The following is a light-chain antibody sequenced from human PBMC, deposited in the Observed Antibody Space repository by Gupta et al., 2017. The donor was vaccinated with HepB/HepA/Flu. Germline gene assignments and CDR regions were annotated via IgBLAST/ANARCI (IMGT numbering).Light chain of an antibody. J-gene: IGKJ3*01. CDR1: QSLLHNDGYIY. Sequence: DIVMTQSPLSLPVTPGEPASISCRSSQSLLHNDGYIYLEWYLQKPGQSPQLLIYFGSTRASGVPDRFSGGGSGTDFTLTISRVEAEDVGVYYCRQTLQTPFTFGHGTTVDIK. CDR2: FGS. V-gene: IGKV2-28*01. CDR3: RQTLQTPFT.